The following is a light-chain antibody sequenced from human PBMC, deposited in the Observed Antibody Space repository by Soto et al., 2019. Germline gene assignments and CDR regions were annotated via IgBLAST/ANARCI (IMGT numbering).Light chain of an antibody. CDR3: QQHIDSLPT. CDR1: QSLSSTY. Sequence: EIVLTQSPGTLSLSPGERATLSCWASQSLSSTYLAWYQQKPGQAPRLLIYGASSRATGIPDRFSGSGSGTDFTLTSSRLEPEDLAVYCCQQHIDSLPTFGQGTKVEIK. V-gene: IGKV3-20*01. CDR2: GAS. J-gene: IGKJ1*01.